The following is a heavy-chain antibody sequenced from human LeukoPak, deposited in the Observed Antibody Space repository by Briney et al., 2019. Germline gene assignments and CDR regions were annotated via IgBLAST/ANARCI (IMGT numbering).Heavy chain of an antibody. CDR1: GGSISSSSYY. Sequence: SETLSLTCTVSGGSISSSSYYWGWIRQPPGKGLEWIGIIYYSGSTYYHPSLKSRLTISVDTSKNQFSLKLSSVTATDTAVYYCARRGYCSSTSCYEYWFDPWGQGTLVTVSS. D-gene: IGHD2-2*01. CDR3: ARRGYCSSTSCYEYWFDP. J-gene: IGHJ5*02. V-gene: IGHV4-39*01. CDR2: IYYSGST.